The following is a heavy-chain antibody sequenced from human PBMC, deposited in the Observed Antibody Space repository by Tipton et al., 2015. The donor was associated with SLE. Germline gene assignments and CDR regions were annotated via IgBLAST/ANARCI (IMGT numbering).Heavy chain of an antibody. CDR1: GISFSSYT. V-gene: IGHV3-21*04. CDR3: VNDPNWSWGY. J-gene: IGHJ1*01. CDR2: IFSTSSYI. Sequence: SLRLSCAASGISFSSYTMNWVRRTPGKGLEWISSIFSTSSYIYYADSVKGRFTISRDNAQNSLFLQMDSLRAEDTAVYYCVNDPNWSWGYWGQGTLVTVSS. D-gene: IGHD7-27*01.